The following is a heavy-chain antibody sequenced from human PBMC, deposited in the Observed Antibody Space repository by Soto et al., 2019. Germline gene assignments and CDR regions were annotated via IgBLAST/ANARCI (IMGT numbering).Heavy chain of an antibody. D-gene: IGHD1-1*01. CDR2: VVVGSGNT. CDR3: ATHQYQQQLLN. J-gene: IGHJ4*02. V-gene: IGHV1-58*01. Sequence: SVKVSCKASGFTFTSSAVQWVRQARGQRLEWIGWVVVGSGNTNYAQKFQERVTMTRDTSISTAYMELSSLTSDDTALYFCATHQYQQQLLNWGQGTLVTVSS. CDR1: GFTFTSSA.